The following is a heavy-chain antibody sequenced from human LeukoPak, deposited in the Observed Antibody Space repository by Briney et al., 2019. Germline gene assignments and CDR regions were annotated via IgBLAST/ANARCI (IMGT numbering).Heavy chain of an antibody. V-gene: IGHV1-2*02. J-gene: IGHJ4*02. D-gene: IGHD5-24*01. CDR2: IHPNSGGT. Sequence: GASVKVSCKASGYTFTGYYLHWVRQAPGQGLEWMGWIHPNSGGTNYAQKFQGRVTMTRDTSISTAYLDLSRLRSDYTAVYDCARVVVRDANNYKDYWGQGTLVTVSS. CDR1: GYTFTGYY. CDR3: ARVVVRDANNYKDY.